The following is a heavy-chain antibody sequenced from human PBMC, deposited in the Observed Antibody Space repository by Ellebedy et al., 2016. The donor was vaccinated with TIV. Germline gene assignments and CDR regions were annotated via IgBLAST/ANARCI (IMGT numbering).Heavy chain of an antibody. CDR1: GFTFRNYW. V-gene: IGHV3-7*01. CDR3: ARVFSLGTGPVGY. D-gene: IGHD1-26*01. Sequence: GGSLRLSXATSGFTFRNYWMTWVRQAPGKGLECVATINQDGSQVFYLDSVKGRFTISRNNANNSLYLQMNSLRADDSAMYYSARVFSLGTGPVGYWGQGTLVTV. CDR2: INQDGSQV. J-gene: IGHJ4*02.